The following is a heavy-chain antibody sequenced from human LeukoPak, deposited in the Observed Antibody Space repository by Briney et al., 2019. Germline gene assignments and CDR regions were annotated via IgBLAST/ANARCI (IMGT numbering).Heavy chain of an antibody. J-gene: IGHJ4*02. CDR2: IKYDASEK. CDR3: AKDIEPPGLFLDS. V-gene: IGHV3-7*04. D-gene: IGHD1-14*01. CDR1: GLTCSSYW. Sequence: GASLRISGAAPGLTCSSYWVTWGRQTPGKFLDLAANIKYDASEKDYLDSVKGRFTISRDNAKNSLYLQMNSLRAEDTAVYYCAKDIEPPGLFLDSWGRGTLVTVSS.